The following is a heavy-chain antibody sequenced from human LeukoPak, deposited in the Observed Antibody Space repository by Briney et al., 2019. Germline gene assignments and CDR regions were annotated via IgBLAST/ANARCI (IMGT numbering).Heavy chain of an antibody. V-gene: IGHV3-53*01. Sequence: QPGGSLRLSCAASGFTVSSNYMSWVRQAPGKGLEWVSIIYSGGSTFYADSVKGRFTISRDNSKNTLYLQMNSLRAEDTAVYYCAREAYYYDSSGYYPLDYWGQGTLVTVSS. CDR2: IYSGGST. CDR3: AREAYYYDSSGYYPLDY. CDR1: GFTVSSNY. D-gene: IGHD3-22*01. J-gene: IGHJ4*02.